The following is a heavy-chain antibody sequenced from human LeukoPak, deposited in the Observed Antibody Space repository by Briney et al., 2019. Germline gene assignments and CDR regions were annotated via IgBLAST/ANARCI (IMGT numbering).Heavy chain of an antibody. CDR3: ARDRSRRYSYWSDYYTGEGDDFYSMDV. CDR1: GYTFGLYY. V-gene: IGHV1-2*02. CDR2: INSNNGVT. D-gene: IGHD3-3*01. J-gene: IGHJ6*03. Sequence: GASVKVSCKSSGYTFGLYYIHWVRQAPGQGLEWMGWINSNNGVTKYAQKFQGRLSMTRDTSTTTTYMELRGLRSDDTAAYYCARDRSRRYSYWSDYYTGEGDDFYSMDVWGQGTTVSVSS.